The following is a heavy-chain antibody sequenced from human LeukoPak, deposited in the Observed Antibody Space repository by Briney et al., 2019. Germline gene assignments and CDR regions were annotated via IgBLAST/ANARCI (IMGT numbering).Heavy chain of an antibody. J-gene: IGHJ5*02. CDR3: ATVAGIISHNWFDP. Sequence: ASVKVSCKASGYTFTSYGISWVRPAPGQGLEWMGWISAYNGNTNYAQKLQGRVTMTTDTSTSTAYMELRSLRSDDTAVYYCATVAGIISHNWFDPWGQGTLVTVSS. CDR1: GYTFTSYG. CDR2: ISAYNGNT. V-gene: IGHV1-18*01. D-gene: IGHD6-19*01.